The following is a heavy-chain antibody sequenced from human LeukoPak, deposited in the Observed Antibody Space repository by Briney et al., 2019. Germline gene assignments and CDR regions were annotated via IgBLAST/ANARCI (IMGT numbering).Heavy chain of an antibody. CDR2: ISSSSSYI. CDR3: ALSGAVRLLDY. Sequence: GESLRLSCAASGFTFSRYSMNWVRQAPGKGLEWVSSISSSSSYIYYTDSVKGRFTISRDNAKNSLYLQMNSLRAEDTAVYYCALSGAVRLLDYWGQGTLVTVSS. J-gene: IGHJ4*02. V-gene: IGHV3-21*01. CDR1: GFTFSRYS. D-gene: IGHD6-6*01.